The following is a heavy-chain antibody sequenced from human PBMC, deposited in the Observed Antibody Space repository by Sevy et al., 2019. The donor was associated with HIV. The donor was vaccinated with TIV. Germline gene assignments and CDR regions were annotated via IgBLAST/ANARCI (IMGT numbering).Heavy chain of an antibody. CDR3: ARAGYYDFWSGYYKEFNDY. V-gene: IGHV1-8*01. D-gene: IGHD3-3*01. Sequence: ASVKVSCKASGYTFTSYDINWVRQATGQGLEWMGWMNPNSGNTGYAQKFQGRVTMTRNTSISTAYMELGSLRSGDTAVYYCARAGYYDFWSGYYKEFNDYWGQGTLVTVSS. J-gene: IGHJ4*02. CDR2: MNPNSGNT. CDR1: GYTFTSYD.